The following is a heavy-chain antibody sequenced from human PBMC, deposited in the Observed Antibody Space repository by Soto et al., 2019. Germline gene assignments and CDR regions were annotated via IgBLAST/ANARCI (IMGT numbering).Heavy chain of an antibody. Sequence: QVQLVQSGAEVKKPGASVKVSCKASGYTFTTYDISWVRQAPGQGLAWMGRISTYNGNTNYPQSLQGRLTMTTDTSTTTAYMDLMSMRSDDTAVYYCARDPYHVLMVNAPNLYGMDVWGQGTTVTVSS. CDR3: ARDPYHVLMVNAPNLYGMDV. J-gene: IGHJ6*02. CDR2: ISTYNGNT. CDR1: GYTFTTYD. D-gene: IGHD2-8*01. V-gene: IGHV1-18*01.